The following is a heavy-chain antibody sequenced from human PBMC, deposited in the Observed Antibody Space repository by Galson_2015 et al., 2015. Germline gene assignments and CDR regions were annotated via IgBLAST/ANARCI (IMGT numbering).Heavy chain of an antibody. CDR1: GFTFSSYA. CDR2: ISGSGGST. D-gene: IGHD3-10*01. V-gene: IGHV3-23*01. Sequence: SLRLSCAASGFTFSSYAMSWVRQAPGKGLEWVSAISGSGGSTYYADSVKGRFTISRDNSKNTLYLQMNSLRAEDTAVYYCSARGPKLYGSGRYYNRPTGVGYYYYGMDVWGQGTTVTVSS. J-gene: IGHJ6*02. CDR3: SARGPKLYGSGRYYNRPTGVGYYYYGMDV.